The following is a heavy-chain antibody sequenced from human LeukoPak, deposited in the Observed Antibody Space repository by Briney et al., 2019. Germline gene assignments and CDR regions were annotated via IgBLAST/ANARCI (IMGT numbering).Heavy chain of an antibody. D-gene: IGHD6-19*01. CDR3: ATTVPGYPDDYLDN. CDR2: IGIDSGNT. V-gene: IGHV3-48*01. J-gene: IGHJ4*02. Sequence: GGSLRLSCTASGFPFIEYSMNWVRQAPGKGLEWISYIGIDSGNTKYADSVRGRFTISTDKAKNSLYLQMNSLRVEDTAVYYCATTVPGYPDDYLDNWGQGTLVTVSS. CDR1: GFPFIEYS.